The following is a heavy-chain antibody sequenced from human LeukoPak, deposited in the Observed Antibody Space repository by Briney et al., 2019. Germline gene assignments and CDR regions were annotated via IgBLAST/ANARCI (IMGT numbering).Heavy chain of an antibody. Sequence: GGSLRLSCAASGFTFSDYYMSWIRQAPGKGLEWVSFISKDGRTVSYADSVKGQFTISRDNSKNSLYLQMNSLTADDTAVYFCARVRGSYSSDYWGQGTLVTVSS. D-gene: IGHD5-12*01. CDR3: ARVRGSYSSDY. CDR2: ISKDGRTV. J-gene: IGHJ4*02. V-gene: IGHV3-11*01. CDR1: GFTFSDYY.